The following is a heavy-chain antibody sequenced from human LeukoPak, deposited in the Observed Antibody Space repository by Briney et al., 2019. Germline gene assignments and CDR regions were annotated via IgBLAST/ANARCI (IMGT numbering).Heavy chain of an antibody. Sequence: GASLRLSCAASGFTFSSYAMSWVRQAPGKGLEWVSAISGSGGSTYYADSVKGRFTISRDNSKNMLYLQMNSLRAEDTAVYYCAKACSGWYRGGIDYWGQGTLVTVSS. CDR3: AKACSGWYRGGIDY. J-gene: IGHJ4*02. D-gene: IGHD6-19*01. CDR1: GFTFSSYA. CDR2: ISGSGGST. V-gene: IGHV3-23*01.